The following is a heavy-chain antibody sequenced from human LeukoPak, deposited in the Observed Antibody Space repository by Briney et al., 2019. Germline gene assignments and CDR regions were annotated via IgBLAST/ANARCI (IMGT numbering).Heavy chain of an antibody. J-gene: IGHJ4*02. CDR3: AKDLGAAAFTPWLAHYFDY. CDR1: GFTFSSYA. D-gene: IGHD6-13*01. Sequence: GGSLRLSCAASGFTFSSYAMHWVRQAPGKGLEWVAVISYDGSNKYYADSVKGRFTISRDNSKNMLYLQMNSLRAEDTAVYYCAKDLGAAAFTPWLAHYFDYWGQGTLVTVSS. CDR2: ISYDGSNK. V-gene: IGHV3-30-3*01.